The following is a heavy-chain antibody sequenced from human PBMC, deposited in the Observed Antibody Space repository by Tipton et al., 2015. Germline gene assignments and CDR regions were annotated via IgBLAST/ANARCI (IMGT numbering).Heavy chain of an antibody. CDR2: IHHGGTT. V-gene: IGHV4-4*02. CDR3: ARGWPTPRTPLEGGGWFDP. J-gene: IGHJ5*02. D-gene: IGHD1-1*01. Sequence: PGLVKPSGTLSLTCTASGDSISSSSWWTWVRQPPGKGLEWIGEIHHGGTTNYNPSLNSRVTMSVDRSKNQFSLQLSSVTAADTAVYYCARGWPTPRTPLEGGGWFDPWGQGILVSVSS. CDR1: GDSISSSSW.